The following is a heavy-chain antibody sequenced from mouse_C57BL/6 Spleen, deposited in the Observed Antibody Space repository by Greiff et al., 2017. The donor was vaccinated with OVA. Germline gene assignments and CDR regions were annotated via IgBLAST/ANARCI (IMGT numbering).Heavy chain of an antibody. J-gene: IGHJ1*03. CDR2: IYPGDGDT. V-gene: IGHV1-82*01. Sequence: VQLQQSGPELVKPGASVKISCKASGYAFSSSWMNWVKQRPGKGLEWIGRIYPGDGDTNYNGKFKGKATLTADKSSSTAYMQLSSLTSEDSAVYFCARGLLRLDVWGTGTTVTVSS. CDR1: GYAFSSSW. CDR3: ARGLLRLDV. D-gene: IGHD1-2*01.